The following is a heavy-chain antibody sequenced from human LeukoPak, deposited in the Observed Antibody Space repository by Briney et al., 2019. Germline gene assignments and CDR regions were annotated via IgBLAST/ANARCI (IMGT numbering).Heavy chain of an antibody. D-gene: IGHD3-9*01. Sequence: GGSLRLSCSASGFTFSGHAMSWVRQAPGKGLEWVSTISSAGDATYHADSVKGRFAIFRDNSKNTLYLQMATLRVEDTAIYYCATDYTTGYFPFWGPGTLVTVSS. CDR2: ISSAGDAT. V-gene: IGHV3-23*01. J-gene: IGHJ4*02. CDR3: ATDYTTGYFPF. CDR1: GFTFSGHA.